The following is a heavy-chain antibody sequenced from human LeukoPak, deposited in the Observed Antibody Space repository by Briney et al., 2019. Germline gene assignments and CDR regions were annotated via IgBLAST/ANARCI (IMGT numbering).Heavy chain of an antibody. J-gene: IGHJ3*02. CDR1: GGSFSGYY. CDR2: IIPRGSA. Sequence: SETLSLTCAVYGGSFSGYYWSWIRQPPGKGLEWIGEIIPRGSASYNPSLKSRITISIDTSKNQFSLKLSSVTAADTAVYYCAREMGYSSSSDAFDIWGQGTMVTVSS. V-gene: IGHV4-34*12. CDR3: AREMGYSSSSDAFDI. D-gene: IGHD6-13*01.